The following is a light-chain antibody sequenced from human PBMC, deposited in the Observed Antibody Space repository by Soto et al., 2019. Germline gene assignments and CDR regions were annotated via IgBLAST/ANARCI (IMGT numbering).Light chain of an antibody. V-gene: IGLV2-11*01. CDR3: CSYAGSYIHYV. CDR2: DVR. CDR1: SSDVGGYNY. Sequence: QSALTQPRSVSGSPGQSVTISCTGTSSDVGGYNYVSWYQQHPGKPPKLMIYDVRNRPSGVPDRFSGSKSGNTASLTNSGLQAEDEADYYCCSYAGSYIHYVFGTGTKLTVL. J-gene: IGLJ1*01.